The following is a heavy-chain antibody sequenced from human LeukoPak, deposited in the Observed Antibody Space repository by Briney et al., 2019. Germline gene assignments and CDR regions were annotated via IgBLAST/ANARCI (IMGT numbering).Heavy chain of an antibody. CDR1: GVSIKSSY. CDR3: ARGGGTLDY. D-gene: IGHD3-16*01. Sequence: KPSETLSLICSVSGVSIKSSYWSWIRQPPGKGLEWIGDIHYSESINYDPSLRSRVTISVDTSKNQVSLKLTSVTPADTAVYYCARGGGTLDYWGQGTLVTVSS. CDR2: IHYSESI. J-gene: IGHJ4*02. V-gene: IGHV4-59*01.